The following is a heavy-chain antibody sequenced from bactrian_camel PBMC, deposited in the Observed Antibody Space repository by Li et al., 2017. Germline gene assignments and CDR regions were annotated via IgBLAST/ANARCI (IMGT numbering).Heavy chain of an antibody. J-gene: IGHJ4*01. Sequence: HVQLVESGGGSVQAGGSLRLSCAASGDTYSSCAMAWFRQAPGKEREGVVALASDGSTWYADSVKGRFTISKDDLKDTLYLQMNSLKPEDTAMYYCAADSVGRCRARGWVERPSVAAYDYWGQGTQVTVS. CDR2: LASDGST. CDR3: AADSVGRCRARGWVERPSVAAYDY. D-gene: IGHD5*01. CDR1: GDTYSSCA. V-gene: IGHV3S55*01.